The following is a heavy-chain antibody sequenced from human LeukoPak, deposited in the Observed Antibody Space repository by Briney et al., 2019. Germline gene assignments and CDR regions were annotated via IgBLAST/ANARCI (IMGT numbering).Heavy chain of an antibody. V-gene: IGHV3-23*01. CDR2: ISGSGGST. CDR3: AKEGDSYYYDSSYYFDY. D-gene: IGHD3-22*01. J-gene: IGHJ4*02. CDR1: GFTFSSYA. Sequence: GGSLRLSCAASGFTFSSYAMSWVRQAPGKGLEWVSAISGSGGSTYYADSVKGRFTISRDNSKNTLYLQMNSLRAEDTAVYYCAKEGDSYYYDSSYYFDYWGQGTLVTVSS.